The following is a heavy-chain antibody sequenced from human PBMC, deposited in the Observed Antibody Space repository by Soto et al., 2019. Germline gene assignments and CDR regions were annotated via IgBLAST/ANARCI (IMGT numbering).Heavy chain of an antibody. CDR2: ISAYNGNT. Sequence: QVQLVQSGAEVKKPGASVKVSCKASGYTFTSYGISWVRQAPGQGLEWMGWISAYNGNTNYAQKLQGRVTMTTDTSTRIAYMELRSLRSDDAAVYYCAGDHGYSGDDASDYWGQGSLVTVSS. V-gene: IGHV1-18*01. J-gene: IGHJ4*02. CDR1: GYTFTSYG. D-gene: IGHD5-12*01. CDR3: AGDHGYSGDDASDY.